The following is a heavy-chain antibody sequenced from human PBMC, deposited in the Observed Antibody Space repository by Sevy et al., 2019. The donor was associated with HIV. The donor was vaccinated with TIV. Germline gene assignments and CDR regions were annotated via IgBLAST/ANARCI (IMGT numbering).Heavy chain of an antibody. D-gene: IGHD3-22*01. Sequence: GGSLRLSCAASGFTFSSYAMHWVRQAPGKGLEWVAVISYDGSNKYYEDSVKGRFTISRDNSKNTLYLQMNSLRAEDTAVYYCAKFNRDSSGYYSDAFDIWGQGTMVTVSS. CDR3: AKFNRDSSGYYSDAFDI. CDR1: GFTFSSYA. V-gene: IGHV3-30*04. J-gene: IGHJ3*02. CDR2: ISYDGSNK.